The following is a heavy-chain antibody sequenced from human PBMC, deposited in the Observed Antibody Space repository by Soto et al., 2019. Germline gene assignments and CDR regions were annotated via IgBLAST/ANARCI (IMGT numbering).Heavy chain of an antibody. Sequence: PGGSLRLSCAASGFTFSSYSMNWVRQAPGKGLEWVSSISSSSSYIYYADSVKGRFTISRDNAKNSLYLQMNSLRAEDTAVYYCAKAGGEYYYYYYMDVWGKGTTVTVSS. J-gene: IGHJ6*03. V-gene: IGHV3-21*04. CDR2: ISSSSSYI. CDR3: AKAGGEYYYYYYMDV. CDR1: GFTFSSYS. D-gene: IGHD3-16*01.